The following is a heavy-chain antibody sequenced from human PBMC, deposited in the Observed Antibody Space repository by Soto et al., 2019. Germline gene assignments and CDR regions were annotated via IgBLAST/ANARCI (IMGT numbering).Heavy chain of an antibody. J-gene: IGHJ5*02. CDR3: ARLPVVVIALGYFDP. V-gene: IGHV4-39*01. Sequence: PSETLSLTCTVSGDSISSSYYWGWVRQPPGKGLECIGAVYYTGFTYYNPSLKSRLTISLDTSKNQFSLRLSSVTAADTAFYYCARLPVVVIALGYFDPWGPGTLVTVSS. CDR1: GDSISSSYY. D-gene: IGHD2-21*01. CDR2: VYYTGFT.